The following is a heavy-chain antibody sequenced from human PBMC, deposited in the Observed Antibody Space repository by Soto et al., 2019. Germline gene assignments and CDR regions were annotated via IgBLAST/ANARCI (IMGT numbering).Heavy chain of an antibody. CDR2: ISYDGSNK. Sequence: QVQLVESGGGVVQPGRSLRLSCAASGFTFSSYAMHWVRQAPGKGLEWVAVISYDGSNKYYADSVKGRFTISRDNSKNTLYLQMNSLRAEDTAVYYCATLAAADPRRGLGYYYYGMDVW. J-gene: IGHJ6*01. CDR1: GFTFSSYA. V-gene: IGHV3-30-3*01. D-gene: IGHD6-13*01. CDR3: ATLAAADPRRGLGYYYYGMDV.